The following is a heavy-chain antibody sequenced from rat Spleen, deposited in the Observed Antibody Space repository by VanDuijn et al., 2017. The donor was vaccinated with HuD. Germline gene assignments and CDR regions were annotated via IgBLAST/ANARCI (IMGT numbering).Heavy chain of an antibody. Sequence: EVQLVESGGGLLQPGRSLKLSCAASGFTFSDYAMVWARQCPKKGLEWVATILDDGFSTYYRDSVKGRFTISRDNAKGTLYLQMDSLTSEDTATYYCATPLFDYWGQGVMVTVSS. V-gene: IGHV5S10*01. CDR2: ILDDGFST. J-gene: IGHJ2*01. CDR1: GFTFSDYA. CDR3: ATPLFDY.